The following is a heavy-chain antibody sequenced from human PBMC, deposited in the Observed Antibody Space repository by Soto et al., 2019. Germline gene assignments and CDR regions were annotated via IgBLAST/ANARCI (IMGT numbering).Heavy chain of an antibody. Sequence: GASVKVSCKASGGTFSSYAISWVRQAPGQGFEWMGGIIPIFGTPNYAQKFQGRVTITADESTSTAYMELSSLRSEDTAVYYCATDYGGKPLWGQGTLVTVSS. D-gene: IGHD4-17*01. CDR1: GGTFSSYA. CDR3: ATDYGGKPL. J-gene: IGHJ4*02. CDR2: IIPIFGTP. V-gene: IGHV1-69*13.